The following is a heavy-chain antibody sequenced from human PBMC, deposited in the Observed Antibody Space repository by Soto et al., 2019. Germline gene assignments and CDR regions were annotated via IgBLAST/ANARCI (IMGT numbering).Heavy chain of an antibody. CDR1: GFTFSSYA. CDR2: ISGSGGST. CDR3: AKVGRGFGELRDYGMDV. J-gene: IGHJ6*02. V-gene: IGHV3-23*01. Sequence: EVQLLESGGGLVQPGGSLRLSCAASGFTFSSYAMSWVRQAPGKGLEWVSAISGSGGSTYYADSVKGRFTISRDNSKNTLYLQMNSLRAEDTAVYYCAKVGRGFGELRDYGMDVWGQGTTVTVSS. D-gene: IGHD3-10*01.